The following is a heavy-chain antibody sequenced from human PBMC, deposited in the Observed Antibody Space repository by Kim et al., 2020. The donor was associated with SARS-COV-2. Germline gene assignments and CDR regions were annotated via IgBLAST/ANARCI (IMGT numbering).Heavy chain of an antibody. D-gene: IGHD3-10*01. CDR3: AREGYYGSGSYTEIDY. J-gene: IGHJ4*02. Sequence: SVKGRLTISRDKSKNTLDLQRNSRRAEDTAVYYCAREGYYGSGSYTEIDYWGQGTLVTVSS. V-gene: IGHV3-30*01.